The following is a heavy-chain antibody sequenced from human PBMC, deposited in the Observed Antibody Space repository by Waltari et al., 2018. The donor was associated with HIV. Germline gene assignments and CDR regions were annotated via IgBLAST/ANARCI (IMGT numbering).Heavy chain of an antibody. D-gene: IGHD3-3*01. CDR3: ARTVGTSISGVITYNWFDS. Sequence: QVQLLESGPGLVKRSATLSLLCNVSADTLTNYHLTWLRQSPAKGLECIGYIYFTGTSNYNPSPSLKSRVTMSLDTSKTQFSLKLTSVSAADTAVYYCARTVGTSISGVITYNWFDSWGQGTLVTVSS. CDR1: ADTLTNYH. V-gene: IGHV4-59*01. J-gene: IGHJ5*01. CDR2: IYFTGTS.